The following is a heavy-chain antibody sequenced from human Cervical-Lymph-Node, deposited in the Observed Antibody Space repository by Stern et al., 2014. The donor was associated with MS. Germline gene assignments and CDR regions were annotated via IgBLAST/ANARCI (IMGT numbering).Heavy chain of an antibody. J-gene: IGHJ4*02. CDR2: ISPYTSNT. V-gene: IGHV1-18*01. CDR1: GYTFTMFG. Sequence: VQLVESGPEVKKPGASVRVPCKASGYTFTMFGLSLVRQAPGQGLEWVGWISPYTSNTNVAEKFQGRVTLTTDTSTDTAYMELRNLKSDDTAVYYCARVDYYESSGFFMYWGQGTLVTVSS. CDR3: ARVDYYESSGFFMY. D-gene: IGHD3-22*01.